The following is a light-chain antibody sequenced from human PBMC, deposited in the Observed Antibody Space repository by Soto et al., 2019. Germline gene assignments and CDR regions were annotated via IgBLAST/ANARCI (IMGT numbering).Light chain of an antibody. CDR2: EVS. CDR1: SSDVGGYNC. J-gene: IGLJ1*01. Sequence: QSVLTQPASVSGSLGQSITISCTGTSSDVGGYNCVSWYQQHPGKAPKVIIYEVSNRPSGVSNRFFGSKSGNTASLTISGLQPEDEADYYCSSYTSISTYVFGTGTKVTVL. V-gene: IGLV2-14*01. CDR3: SSYTSISTYV.